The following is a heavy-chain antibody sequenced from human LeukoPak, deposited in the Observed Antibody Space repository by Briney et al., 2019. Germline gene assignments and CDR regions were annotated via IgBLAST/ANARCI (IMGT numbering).Heavy chain of an antibody. Sequence: GGSLRLSCAASGFPFHDHDMYWVRQTPGKGLEWVALISHGGGKEHYAESVKGLFTISRDNSRNTVYLQMSSLRSDDTAIYYCAKTLDGFWPQFDFWGQGTLLTVSS. CDR3: AKTLDGFWPQFDF. CDR1: GFPFHDHD. CDR2: ISHGGGKE. J-gene: IGHJ4*02. D-gene: IGHD5-24*01. V-gene: IGHV3-30*18.